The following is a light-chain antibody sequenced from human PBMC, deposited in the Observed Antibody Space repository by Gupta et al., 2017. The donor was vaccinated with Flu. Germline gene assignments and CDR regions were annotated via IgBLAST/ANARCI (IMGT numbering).Light chain of an antibody. V-gene: IGKV3-20*01. J-gene: IGKJ1*01. CDR3: QKYGSSPSLPPWT. CDR1: QSISSSS. Sequence: EIVLTQSPGTLSLSPGERAALSCRTSQSISSSSVAWYQQRPGQAPRLLIYGASIRASGIPDRFSGSGSGTDFTLIISSLDPEDFAVYYCQKYGSSPSLPPWTFGQGTKVEIK. CDR2: GAS.